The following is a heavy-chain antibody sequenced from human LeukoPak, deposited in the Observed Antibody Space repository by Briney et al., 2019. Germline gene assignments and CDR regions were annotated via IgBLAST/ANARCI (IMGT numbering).Heavy chain of an antibody. J-gene: IGHJ6*02. D-gene: IGHD3-16*01. V-gene: IGHV3-48*04. CDR2: ISSSSSTI. Sequence: PGGFLRLSCAASGFTFSTYRMNWVRQAPGKGLEWVSDISSSSSTIYYADSVKGRFTISRDNAKNSLYLQMSNLRAEDTAVYFCARGGGLDVWGQGATVTVSS. CDR1: GFTFSTYR. CDR3: ARGGGLDV.